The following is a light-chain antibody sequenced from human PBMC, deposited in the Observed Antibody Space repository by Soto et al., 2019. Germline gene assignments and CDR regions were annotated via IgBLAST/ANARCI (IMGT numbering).Light chain of an antibody. CDR1: KSISSY. J-gene: IGKJ5*01. V-gene: IGKV1-39*01. Sequence: DIQMTQSPSSLSASVGGRVTITCRASKSISSYLNWYQQNPGKAPKLLSYAASSLQSGGPSRVSGRGSGTDSTLTISSLQPEDFATYYCQQSYSNPPTFGQGTRLEIK. CDR2: AAS. CDR3: QQSYSNPPT.